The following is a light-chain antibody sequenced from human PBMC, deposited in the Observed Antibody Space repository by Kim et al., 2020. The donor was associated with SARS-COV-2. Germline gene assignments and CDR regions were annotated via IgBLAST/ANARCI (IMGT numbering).Light chain of an antibody. Sequence: DVVMTQSPLSLPVTPGEPASISCRSSQSLLHNNGYNFLEWYLQKPGQSPQLLIYLGSNRASGVPDRFSGSGSGTDFTLKISRVEAEDVGVYYCMQALQSRTFGQGTKVDIK. J-gene: IGKJ1*01. CDR2: LGS. CDR1: QSLLHNNGYNF. V-gene: IGKV2-28*01. CDR3: MQALQSRT.